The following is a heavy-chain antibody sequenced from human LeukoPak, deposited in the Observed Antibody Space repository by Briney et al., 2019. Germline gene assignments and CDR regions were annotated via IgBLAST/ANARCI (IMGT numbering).Heavy chain of an antibody. D-gene: IGHD3-22*01. CDR2: IYHSGST. Sequence: SGTLSLTCAVSGGSISSSNWWSWVRQPPGKGLEWIGEIYHSGSTNYNPSLKSRVTISVDKSKNQFSLKLSSVTAADTAVYYCARDPYYDSPTAGHSYGMDVWGQGTTVTVSS. V-gene: IGHV4-4*02. CDR1: GGSISSSNW. J-gene: IGHJ6*02. CDR3: ARDPYYDSPTAGHSYGMDV.